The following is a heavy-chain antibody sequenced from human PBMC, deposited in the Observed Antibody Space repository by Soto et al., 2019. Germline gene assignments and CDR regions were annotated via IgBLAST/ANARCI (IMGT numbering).Heavy chain of an antibody. V-gene: IGHV1-18*01. CDR3: ARFGSAPYYYYGVDV. D-gene: IGHD3-10*01. J-gene: IGHJ6*02. Sequence: QVQLVQTETEVKKPGASVKVSCKASGYIFTNYDITWVRQAPGQGLEWMGWVSGYNGKTKYEQKFQDRVTMTTDTSTSTAYMELSSLRSDDTAVYYCARFGSAPYYYYGVDVWGQGTTVFVSS. CDR2: VSGYNGKT. CDR1: GYIFTNYD.